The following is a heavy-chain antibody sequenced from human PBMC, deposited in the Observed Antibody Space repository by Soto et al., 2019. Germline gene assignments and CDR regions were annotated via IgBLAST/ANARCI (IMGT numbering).Heavy chain of an antibody. V-gene: IGHV3-20*01. Sequence: EVQLVESGGGVVRPGGSLRLSCAASGFTFDDYGMSWVRHAPVKGLEWASGINWNGGSTGYADSVKGRFTIARDNAKNSMYLQTDSLRAEDTALYHCARGSTSGFDPWGQGTLVTVSS. J-gene: IGHJ5*02. CDR1: GFTFDDYG. CDR2: INWNGGST. D-gene: IGHD5-12*01. CDR3: ARGSTSGFDP.